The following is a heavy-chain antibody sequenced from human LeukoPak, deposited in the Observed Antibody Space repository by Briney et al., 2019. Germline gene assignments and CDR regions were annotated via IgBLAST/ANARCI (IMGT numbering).Heavy chain of an antibody. V-gene: IGHV4-59*08. CDR3: ARTPPLGYFDSSGYYPFDH. D-gene: IGHD3-22*01. CDR1: GASITDYY. J-gene: IGHJ4*02. Sequence: SETLSLTCTVPGASITDYYWNWIRQVPGKGLEWIGSIFYSGSTNYYPSLKSRVTMSVDTSKNQFSLKLRSVTAADTAMYYCARTPPLGYFDSSGYYPFDHWGQGTLVTVSS. CDR2: IFYSGST.